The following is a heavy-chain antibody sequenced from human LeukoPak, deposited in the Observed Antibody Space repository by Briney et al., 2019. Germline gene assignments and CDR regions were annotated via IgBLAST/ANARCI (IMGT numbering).Heavy chain of an antibody. D-gene: IGHD5-12*01. Sequence: QPGGSLRLSCEASGFSFSAAWMTCVRQAPGKGLEWVATIKNDGSDKYYVDSVKGRFTLSRDNAKNSVYLQMNSLRVEDTAVYYCVNLGYSDGGQGTLVTVSS. J-gene: IGHJ4*02. V-gene: IGHV3-7*01. CDR1: GFSFSAAW. CDR3: VNLGYSD. CDR2: IKNDGSDK.